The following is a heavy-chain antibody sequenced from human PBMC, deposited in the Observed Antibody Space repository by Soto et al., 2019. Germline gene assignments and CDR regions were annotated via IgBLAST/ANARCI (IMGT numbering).Heavy chain of an antibody. CDR2: IHTSGSPI. V-gene: IGHV3-48*03. Sequence: VQLVESGGGLAQPGGSLRLSCAASGFTFSSYEMNWVRQAPGKGLEGVSYIHTSGSPIYYADSVKGRFTISRDNAKNSLYLQMNGLRGEDTAVYYCARDGGRAWYAGNHDAYDIWGQGTMVTVSS. CDR3: ARDGGRAWYAGNHDAYDI. J-gene: IGHJ3*02. CDR1: GFTFSSYE. D-gene: IGHD6-19*01.